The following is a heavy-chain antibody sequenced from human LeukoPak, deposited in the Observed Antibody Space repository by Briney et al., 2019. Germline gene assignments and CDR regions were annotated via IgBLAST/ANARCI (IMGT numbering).Heavy chain of an antibody. CDR2: ISSRGSTI. D-gene: IGHD3-22*01. CDR1: GFTFGNYN. V-gene: IGHV3-48*01. Sequence: GGSLRLSCAASGFTFGNYNMNWVRQAPGKGLEWISYISSRGSTIYYADSVKGRFTISRDNSKNTLYLQMNSLRAEDTAVYYCARDHLHYYDSSGYFGYWGQGTLVTVSS. J-gene: IGHJ4*02. CDR3: ARDHLHYYDSSGYFGY.